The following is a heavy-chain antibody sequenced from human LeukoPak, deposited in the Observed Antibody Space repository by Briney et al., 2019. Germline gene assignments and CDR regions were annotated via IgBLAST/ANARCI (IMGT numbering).Heavy chain of an antibody. V-gene: IGHV3-23*01. CDR2: ISGSGGST. J-gene: IGHJ6*02. CDR3: AREDTAMVTGLANYYYYYGMDV. Sequence: PGGSLRLSCAASGLTFSSYAMSWVRQAPGKGLEWVSAISGSGGSTYYADSVKGRFTISRDNSKNTLYLQMNSLRAEDTAVYYCAREDTAMVTGLANYYYYYGMDVWGQGTTVTVSS. D-gene: IGHD5-18*01. CDR1: GLTFSSYA.